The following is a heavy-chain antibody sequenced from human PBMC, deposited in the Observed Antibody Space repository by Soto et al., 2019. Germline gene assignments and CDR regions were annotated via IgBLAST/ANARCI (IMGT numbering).Heavy chain of an antibody. J-gene: IGHJ4*02. V-gene: IGHV2-5*02. CDR3: XXXXXXXXXXX. CDR2: IYWDDDK. Sequence: QITLKESGPTLVKPTQTLTLTCTFSGFSLTTSGVRVGWIRQPPGKALEWLALIYWDDDKRYSPSLKSRLTITKDTSKNQVVLTMTNMXXXXXXXXXXXXXXXXXXXXXXGQGTLVTVSS. CDR1: GFSLTTSGVR.